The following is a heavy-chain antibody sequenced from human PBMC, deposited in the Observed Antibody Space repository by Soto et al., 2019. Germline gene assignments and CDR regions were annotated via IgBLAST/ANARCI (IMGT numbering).Heavy chain of an antibody. Sequence: QLQLQESGPGLVKPSETLSLTCTVSGDSISSSNYYWGWIRQPPGKGLEWIVSMYYSGSTFYNSSLKSRVTISVETSKNQFSLKVSSVTAADTAVYYCARHGAWAPLDYWGQGTLVTVSS. D-gene: IGHD3-16*01. J-gene: IGHJ4*02. CDR3: ARHGAWAPLDY. CDR1: GDSISSSNYY. V-gene: IGHV4-39*01. CDR2: MYYSGST.